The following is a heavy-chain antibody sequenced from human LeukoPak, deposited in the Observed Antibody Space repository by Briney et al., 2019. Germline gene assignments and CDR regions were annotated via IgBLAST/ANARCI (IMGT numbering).Heavy chain of an antibody. CDR2: INGDGSTT. J-gene: IGHJ4*02. CDR1: GFTFSRYW. CDR3: ATESSLSN. Sequence: PGGSLRLSCAASGFTFSRYWMHWVRQAPGKGLVWVSRINGDGSTTSYADSVKGGFTISRDNAKNTLYLQMNSLRDEDAAVYYCATESSLSNWGRGTLVTVSS. V-gene: IGHV3-74*01.